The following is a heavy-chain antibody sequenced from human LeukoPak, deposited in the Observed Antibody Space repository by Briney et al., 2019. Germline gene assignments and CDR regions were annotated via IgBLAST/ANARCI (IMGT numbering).Heavy chain of an antibody. CDR3: ARTTVTTFWFDP. D-gene: IGHD4-11*01. Sequence: SETLSLTCTVSGYSISSGYYWGWIRPPPGKGLEWIGSIYHSGSTYYNPSLKSRVTISVDTSKNQFSLKLSSVTAADTAVYYCARTTVTTFWFDPWGQGTLVTVSS. CDR2: IYHSGST. V-gene: IGHV4-38-2*02. J-gene: IGHJ5*02. CDR1: GYSISSGYY.